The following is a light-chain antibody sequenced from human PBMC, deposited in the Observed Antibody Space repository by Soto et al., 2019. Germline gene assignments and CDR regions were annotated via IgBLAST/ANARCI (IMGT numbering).Light chain of an antibody. V-gene: IGKV1-27*01. CDR3: QKYNSAPQT. Sequence: DKQMTQSPSSLSATVGDRVTITCRASQGISNYLAWYQQKPGKVPKLLIYAASTLQSGVPSRFSGSGSGTDFTLTISSLQPEDVATYYCQKYNSAPQTFGQGTNVDIK. CDR1: QGISNY. CDR2: AAS. J-gene: IGKJ1*01.